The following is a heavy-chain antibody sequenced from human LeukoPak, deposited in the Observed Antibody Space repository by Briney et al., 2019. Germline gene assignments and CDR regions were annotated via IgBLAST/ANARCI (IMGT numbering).Heavy chain of an antibody. CDR2: INPNSGGT. V-gene: IGHV1-2*02. D-gene: IGHD3-10*01. Sequence: ASVKVSCKASGYTFTGYYMHWVRQAPGQGLEWMGWINPNSGGTNYAQKFQGRVTMTRDTSISTAYMELSRLRSDDAAVYYCASLPGSGSSIDYWGQGTLVTVSS. J-gene: IGHJ4*02. CDR1: GYTFTGYY. CDR3: ASLPGSGSSIDY.